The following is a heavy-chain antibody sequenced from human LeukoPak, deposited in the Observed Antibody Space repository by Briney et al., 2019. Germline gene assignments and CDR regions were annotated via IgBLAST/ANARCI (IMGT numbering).Heavy chain of an antibody. D-gene: IGHD3-10*01. CDR1: GYTFTSYG. Sequence: ASVKVSCKASGYTFTSYGISWVRQAPGQWLEWMGWISAYNGNTNYAQKLQGRVTMTTDTSTSTAYMELRSLRSDDTVVYYCARDSSAYYYGSGSYFWGQGTLVTVSS. J-gene: IGHJ4*02. CDR3: ARDSSAYYYGSGSYF. CDR2: ISAYNGNT. V-gene: IGHV1-18*01.